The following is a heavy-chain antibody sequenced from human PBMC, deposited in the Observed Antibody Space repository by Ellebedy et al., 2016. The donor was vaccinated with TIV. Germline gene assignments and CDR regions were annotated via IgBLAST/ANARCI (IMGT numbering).Heavy chain of an antibody. CDR1: GFSFSTHY. CDR3: AIAPSYLGDIVVVPAASLRAYYYGMDV. J-gene: IGHJ6*02. V-gene: IGHV3-48*01. CDR2: ISSSSSTI. Sequence: GESLKISCVASGFSFSTHYMTWVRQAPGKGLEWVSSISSSSSTIYYADSVKGRFTVSRDNAKNSLYLQMNSLRAEDTAVYYCAIAPSYLGDIVVVPAASLRAYYYGMDVWGQGTTVTVSS. D-gene: IGHD2-2*01.